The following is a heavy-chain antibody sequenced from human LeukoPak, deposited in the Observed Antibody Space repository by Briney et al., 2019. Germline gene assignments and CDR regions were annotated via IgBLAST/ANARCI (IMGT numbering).Heavy chain of an antibody. V-gene: IGHV3-21*01. Sequence: PGGSLRLSCAASGFTFRSYTMNWVRQAPGKGLEWVSSISSSSSKRYYADSVKGRFTISRDNAKNSLYLQMNSLRAEDTAVYYCARDRRDTIFSYMDVWGKGTTVTISS. CDR1: GFTFRSYT. D-gene: IGHD2/OR15-2a*01. J-gene: IGHJ6*03. CDR3: ARDRRDTIFSYMDV. CDR2: ISSSSSKR.